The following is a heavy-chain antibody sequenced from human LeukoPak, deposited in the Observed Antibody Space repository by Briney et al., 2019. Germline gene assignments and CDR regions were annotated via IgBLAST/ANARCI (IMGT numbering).Heavy chain of an antibody. CDR1: GGSISSYY. D-gene: IGHD6-13*01. Sequence: SETLSLTCTVSGGSISSYYWNWIRQPPGKGLEWIGYIHNSGSTNYNTSLKSRVTMSVATSKDQFSLKLSSVTAADTAVHYCARGNWYGEYYFDYWGQGSLVTVSS. CDR2: IHNSGST. CDR3: ARGNWYGEYYFDY. J-gene: IGHJ4*02. V-gene: IGHV4-59*01.